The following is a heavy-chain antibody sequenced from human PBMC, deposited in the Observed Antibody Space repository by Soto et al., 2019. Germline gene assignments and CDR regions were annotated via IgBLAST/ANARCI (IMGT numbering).Heavy chain of an antibody. CDR2: IYTSGST. V-gene: IGHV4-4*07. Sequence: TLSLTCTVSGGSISSYYWSWIRQPAGKGLEWIGRIYTSGSTNYNPSLKSRVTMSVDTSKNQFSLKLSSVTAADTAVYYCARDQLLYDYVWGSYRYFYYGMDVWGQGTTVTVSS. D-gene: IGHD3-16*02. CDR1: GGSISSYY. J-gene: IGHJ6*02. CDR3: ARDQLLYDYVWGSYRYFYYGMDV.